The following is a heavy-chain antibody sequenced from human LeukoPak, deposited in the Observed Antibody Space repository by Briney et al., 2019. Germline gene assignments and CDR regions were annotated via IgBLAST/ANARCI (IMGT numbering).Heavy chain of an antibody. CDR3: ARGPRNSGTRFDWFWGDPCYFDY. CDR1: GYTFTSYG. V-gene: IGHV1-18*01. J-gene: IGHJ4*02. D-gene: IGHD3-9*01. CDR2: ISAYNGNT. Sequence: ASVKVSCKASGYTFTSYGISWVRQAPGQGLEWMGWISAYNGNTNYAQKLQGRVTMTTDTSTSTAYMELRSLRSDDTAVYYCARGPRNSGTRFDWFWGDPCYFDYWGQGTLVTVSS.